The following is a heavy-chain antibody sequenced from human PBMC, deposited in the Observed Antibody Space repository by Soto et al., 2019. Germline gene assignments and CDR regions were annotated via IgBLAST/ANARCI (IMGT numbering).Heavy chain of an antibody. D-gene: IGHD5-12*01. CDR2: VESKADGGTV. J-gene: IGHJ4*02. Sequence: EVQLVESGGGLVKPGGSLRLSCAVSGFTVSNVGMNWVRQAPGKGLKWVGHVESKADGGTVKYASPVKGRFTISRDDSTNNLLLQMTSLQSEDTALYYCTTDSGFDQGFDFWGQGALVTVSS. V-gene: IGHV3-15*07. CDR3: TTDSGFDQGFDF. CDR1: GFTVSNVG.